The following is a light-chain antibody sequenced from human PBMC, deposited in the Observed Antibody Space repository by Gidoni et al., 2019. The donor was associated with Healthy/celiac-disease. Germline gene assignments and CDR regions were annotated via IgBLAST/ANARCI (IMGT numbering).Light chain of an antibody. CDR1: QGISRY. CDR2: AAS. V-gene: IGKV1-9*01. J-gene: IGKJ4*01. Sequence: DIQLTQSPSFLSASVGDRVTITCRASQGISRYLAWYQQKPGKAPKLLIYAASTLQSGVPSRFSGSGSGTEFTLTISSLQPEDFATYYCQQLNSYPRALTFGGXTKVEIK. CDR3: QQLNSYPRALT.